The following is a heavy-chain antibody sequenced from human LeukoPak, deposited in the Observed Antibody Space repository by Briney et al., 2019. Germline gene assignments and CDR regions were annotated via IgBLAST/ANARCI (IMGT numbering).Heavy chain of an antibody. Sequence: GGSLRLSCAASGLSFGFYAMSWVRQAPGKGLEWVSSISGGGASTYYADSVRGRFTISRDNSKNTLYLQMDSLRAEDTALYYCAKDFVRYNIQFDYWGQGALVTVSS. CDR2: ISGGGAST. D-gene: IGHD1-14*01. V-gene: IGHV3-23*01. CDR3: AKDFVRYNIQFDY. J-gene: IGHJ4*02. CDR1: GLSFGFYA.